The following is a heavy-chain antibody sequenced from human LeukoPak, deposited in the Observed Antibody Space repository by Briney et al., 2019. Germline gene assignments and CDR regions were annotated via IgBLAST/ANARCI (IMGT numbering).Heavy chain of an antibody. CDR3: ARDVGGSFFRDALDI. D-gene: IGHD1-26*01. V-gene: IGHV1-2*02. CDR1: GYTFTAYY. J-gene: IGHJ3*02. Sequence: ASVKVSCKTSGYTFTAYYMHWVRQAPGQGLEWMGWINPNSGGTNYAQKFQGRVTMTRDTSIGIAYMELSRLRSDDMAVYYCARDVGGSFFRDALDIWGQGTMVTVSS. CDR2: INPNSGGT.